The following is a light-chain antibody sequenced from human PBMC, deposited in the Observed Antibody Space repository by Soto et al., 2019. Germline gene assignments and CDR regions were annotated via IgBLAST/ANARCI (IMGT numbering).Light chain of an antibody. V-gene: IGKV3-20*01. CDR2: GAS. J-gene: IGKJ1*01. CDR1: QSVSNY. CDR3: QQYGGSPQT. Sequence: EIVLTQSPGTLSLSPGERATLSCRASQSVSNYLAWYQQKPGQAPRLVIYGASRRATVIPDRFSGSGSGTDFTLTISRLELEDFAVYYCQQYGGSPQTFGQGTNVEIK.